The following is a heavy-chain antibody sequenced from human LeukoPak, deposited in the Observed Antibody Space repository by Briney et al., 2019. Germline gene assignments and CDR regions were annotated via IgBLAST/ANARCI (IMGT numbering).Heavy chain of an antibody. Sequence: GGSLRLSCAASGFTFSSYAMSWVRQAPGKGLEWVSAISGSGGSTYYADSVKGRFTISRDNSKNTLYLQMNSLRAEDTAVYYCAKDPLADSRYDFPGDFDYWGQGTLVTVSS. CDR3: AKDPLADSRYDFPGDFDY. CDR2: ISGSGGST. D-gene: IGHD5-12*01. CDR1: GFTFSSYA. J-gene: IGHJ4*02. V-gene: IGHV3-23*01.